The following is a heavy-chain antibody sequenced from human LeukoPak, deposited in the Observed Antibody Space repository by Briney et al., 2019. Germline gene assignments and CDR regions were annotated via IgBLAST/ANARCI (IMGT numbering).Heavy chain of an antibody. CDR2: ISHDSAII. Sequence: GGSLRLSCAASGFALSRDSVNWVRQAPGKGLEWISYISHDSAIIYYADSVRGRFTISRDNAKNSLYLQMHSLRAEDTAVYYCVRDNPRCCGVVPANIDDYWGQGTLVTVSS. J-gene: IGHJ4*02. CDR1: GFALSRDS. D-gene: IGHD2-15*01. CDR3: VRDNPRCCGVVPANIDDY. V-gene: IGHV3-48*01.